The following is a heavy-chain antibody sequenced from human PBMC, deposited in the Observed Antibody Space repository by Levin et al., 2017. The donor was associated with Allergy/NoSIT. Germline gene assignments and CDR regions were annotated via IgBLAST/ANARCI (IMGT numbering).Heavy chain of an antibody. CDR1: GYTFTSYG. CDR3: ARDRDIASSWYVFDY. D-gene: IGHD6-13*01. CDR2: ISAYNGNT. J-gene: IGHJ4*02. Sequence: GASVKVSCKASGYTFTSYGISWVRQAPGQGLEWMGWISAYNGNTNYAQKLQGRVTMTTDTSTSTAYMELRSLRSDDTAVYYCARDRDIASSWYVFDYWGQGTLVTVSS. V-gene: IGHV1-18*01.